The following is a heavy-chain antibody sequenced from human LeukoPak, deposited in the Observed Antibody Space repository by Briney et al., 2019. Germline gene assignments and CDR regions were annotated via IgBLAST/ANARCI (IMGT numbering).Heavy chain of an antibody. J-gene: IGHJ4*02. CDR2: INPSGGST. CDR1: GYTFTSYY. Sequence: GASVKVSCKASGYTFTSYYMHWVRQAPGQGLEWMGIINPSGGSTSYAQKFQGRVTMTRDTSTSTVYMELSSLRSEDTAVYYCARDDLPYTAMANFDYWGQGTVVIVSS. D-gene: IGHD5-18*01. V-gene: IGHV1-46*01. CDR3: ARDDLPYTAMANFDY.